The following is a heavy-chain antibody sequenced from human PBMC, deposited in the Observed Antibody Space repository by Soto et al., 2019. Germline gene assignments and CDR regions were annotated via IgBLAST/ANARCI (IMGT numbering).Heavy chain of an antibody. CDR1: GFTFSSYA. CDR3: AKGGSSWYFLSYYFDY. J-gene: IGHJ4*02. D-gene: IGHD6-13*01. V-gene: IGHV3-23*01. Sequence: VGSLRLSCAASGFTFSSYAMSWVRQAPGKGLEWVSAISGSGGSTYYADSVKGRFTISRDNSKNTLYLQMNSLRAEDTAVYYCAKGGSSWYFLSYYFDYWGQGTLVTVSS. CDR2: ISGSGGST.